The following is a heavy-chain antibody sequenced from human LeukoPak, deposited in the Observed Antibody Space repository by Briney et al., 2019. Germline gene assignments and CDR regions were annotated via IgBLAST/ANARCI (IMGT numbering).Heavy chain of an antibody. CDR1: GYTFTNYA. D-gene: IGHD6-13*01. V-gene: IGHV7-4-1*02. CDR2: IDTNTGNP. Sequence: GASVKVSCKASGYTFTNYAMNWVRQVPGQGLEWMGWIDTNTGNPTYAQGFTEQFVFSLDTSVNTAYLQINSLKSEGTAVYYCARDNYGAEEGIGSSLVWLDPWGQGTLVTVSS. CDR3: ARDNYGAEEGIGSSLVWLDP. J-gene: IGHJ5*02.